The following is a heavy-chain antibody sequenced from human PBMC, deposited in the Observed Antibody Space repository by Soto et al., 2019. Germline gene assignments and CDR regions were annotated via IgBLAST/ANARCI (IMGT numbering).Heavy chain of an antibody. J-gene: IGHJ4*02. CDR2: ITGSGGTT. V-gene: IGHV3-23*01. CDR3: ARGSNHFGY. CDR1: GFTFSSYA. D-gene: IGHD4-4*01. Sequence: PGGSLRLSCAASGFTFSSYAMNWVRQAPGKGLEWVSTITGSGGTTYYADSVKGRFTISRDNAKNTLYLQMNSLRAEDTAVYYCARGSNHFGYWGQGTLVTVSS.